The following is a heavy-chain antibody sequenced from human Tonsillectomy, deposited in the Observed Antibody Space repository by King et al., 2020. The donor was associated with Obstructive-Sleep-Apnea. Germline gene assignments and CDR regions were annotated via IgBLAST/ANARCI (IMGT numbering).Heavy chain of an antibody. V-gene: IGHV4-34*01. CDR1: GGAFSDYF. Sequence: VQLQQWGAGLLNPSETLSLTCAVFGGAFSDYFWTWIRQPPGKGLDWSGEIHNSGGTNYSPSHKSRVTISVDTSKNQFCLKLNSLTAADTAVYYCARGSGTAAVNWFDPWGQGTLVTVSS. D-gene: IGHD6-13*01. CDR2: IHNSGGT. CDR3: ARGSGTAAVNWFDP. J-gene: IGHJ5*02.